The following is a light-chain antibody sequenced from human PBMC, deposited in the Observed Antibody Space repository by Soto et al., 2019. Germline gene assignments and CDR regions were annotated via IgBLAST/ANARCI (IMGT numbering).Light chain of an antibody. CDR3: QQLSIYPLT. V-gene: IGKV1-9*01. J-gene: IGKJ4*01. Sequence: IQLTQSPSSLSASLGDIVTLTCRASQGMSSYLAWYQQKPGKAPKLLIYVTSTLQTGVPSRFSGSRSGADFTLTISSLQPEDSATYYCQQLSIYPLTFGGGTKVDIK. CDR2: VTS. CDR1: QGMSSY.